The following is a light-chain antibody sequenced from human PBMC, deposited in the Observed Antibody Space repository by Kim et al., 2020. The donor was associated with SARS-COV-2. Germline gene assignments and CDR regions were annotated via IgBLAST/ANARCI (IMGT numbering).Light chain of an antibody. CDR2: DAY. CDR1: QSVSSY. CDR3: PHRSNCPLT. Sequence: PGERATISCRASQSVSSYSAWYQQTPCYAPRLLIYDAYISSTGLPASFSRSGSGTDSSLTISSLPPEVFAVYYCPHRSNCPLTFGAGTNV. J-gene: IGKJ4*01. V-gene: IGKV3-11*01.